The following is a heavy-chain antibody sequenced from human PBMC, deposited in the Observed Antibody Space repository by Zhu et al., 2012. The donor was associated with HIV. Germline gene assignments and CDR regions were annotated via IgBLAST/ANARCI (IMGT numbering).Heavy chain of an antibody. V-gene: IGHV4-39*07. D-gene: IGHD2-15*01. J-gene: IGHJ5*02. CDR2: IYYSGGT. CDR1: GGSISRSSYY. Sequence: QVQLQESGPGLMKPSETLSLTCTVSGGSISRSSYYWGWIRQPPGKGLEWIGSIYYSGGTYYNPSLKSRVTMSVDTSKNQSSLKLTSVTAADTAVYYCARRGVAATGGWFDPGARERWSPSPQ. CDR3: ARRGVAATGGWFDP.